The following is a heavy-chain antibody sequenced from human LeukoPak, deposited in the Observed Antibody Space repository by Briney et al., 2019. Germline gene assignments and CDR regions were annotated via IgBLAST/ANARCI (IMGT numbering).Heavy chain of an antibody. J-gene: IGHJ6*02. CDR2: ISYDGSKK. V-gene: IGHV3-30*04. CDR3: ARDLSSGWYSYWYYGMDV. CDR1: GFTFSSYA. Sequence: GGSLRLSCAASGFTFSSYAMHWVRQAPGKGLEWVAVISYDGSKKYYADSVKGRFTISRDNSKNTLYLQMNSLRAEDTAVYYCARDLSSGWYSYWYYGMDVWGQGTTVTVSS. D-gene: IGHD6-19*01.